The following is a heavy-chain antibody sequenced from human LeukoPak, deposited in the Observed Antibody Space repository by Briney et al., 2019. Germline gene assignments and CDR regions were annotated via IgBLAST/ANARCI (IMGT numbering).Heavy chain of an antibody. V-gene: IGHV1-46*01. CDR3: ARLSSGWYDY. CDR2: INPSGGST. CDR1: GYTFTGYY. Sequence: GASVKVSCKASGYTFTGYYMHWVRQAPGQGLEWMGIINPSGGSTSYAQKFQGRVTMTRDMSTSTVYMELSSLRSEDTAVYYCARLSSGWYDYWGQGTLVTVSS. D-gene: IGHD6-19*01. J-gene: IGHJ4*02.